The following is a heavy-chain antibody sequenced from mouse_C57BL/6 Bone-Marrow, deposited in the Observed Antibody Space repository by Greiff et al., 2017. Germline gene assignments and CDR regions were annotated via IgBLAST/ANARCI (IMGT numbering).Heavy chain of an antibody. CDR2: IHPSDSDT. V-gene: IGHV1-74*01. Sequence: VQLQQPGAELVKPGASVKVSCKASGYTFTSYWLHWVKQRPVQGLEWIGNIHPSDSDTNYNQKFKGKATLTVDKSSSTAYMQLSSLIYEDSAVYDCAIYGNYYYRGQGTTLTVSS. CDR1: GYTFTSYW. D-gene: IGHD2-1*01. CDR3: AIYGNYYY. J-gene: IGHJ2*01.